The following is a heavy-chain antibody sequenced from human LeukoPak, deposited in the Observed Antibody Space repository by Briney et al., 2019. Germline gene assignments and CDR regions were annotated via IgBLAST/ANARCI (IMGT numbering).Heavy chain of an antibody. Sequence: PGGSLRLSCAASGFTFSSYGMHWVRQAPGKGLEWVAFIRYDGSNKYYADSVKGRFTISRDNSKNTLYLQMNSLRAEDTAVYYCAKDFRGDSSGYYLDYWGQGTLVTVSS. V-gene: IGHV3-30*02. CDR1: GFTFSSYG. D-gene: IGHD3-22*01. J-gene: IGHJ4*02. CDR3: AKDFRGDSSGYYLDY. CDR2: IRYDGSNK.